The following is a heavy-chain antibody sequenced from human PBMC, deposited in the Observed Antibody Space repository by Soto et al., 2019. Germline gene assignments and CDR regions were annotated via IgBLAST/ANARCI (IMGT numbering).Heavy chain of an antibody. CDR1: GFTFGDYA. Sequence: GGSLRLSCTASGFTFGDYAMSRFRQAPGKGLEWVGFIRSKAYGGTTEYAASVKGRFTISRDDSKSIAYLQMNSLKTEDTAVYYCTRPTKDNWNRLRPYYYGMDVWGQGTTVTVSS. CDR3: TRPTKDNWNRLRPYYYGMDV. J-gene: IGHJ6*02. V-gene: IGHV3-49*03. CDR2: IRSKAYGGTT. D-gene: IGHD1-1*01.